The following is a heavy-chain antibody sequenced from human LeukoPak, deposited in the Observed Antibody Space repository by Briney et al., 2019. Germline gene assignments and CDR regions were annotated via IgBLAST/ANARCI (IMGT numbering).Heavy chain of an antibody. D-gene: IGHD3-10*01. V-gene: IGHV1-2*05. Sequence: ASVKVSCKASGYTFTGNYIHWVRQAPGQGLELMGRINPNSGGTNYTQKFQGRVTMTSDTSISTAYMEPSRLRSDDTVVYYGARYGIGYYFDYWGQGTLVTVCS. J-gene: IGHJ4*02. CDR3: ARYGIGYYFDY. CDR2: INPNSGGT. CDR1: GYTFTGNY.